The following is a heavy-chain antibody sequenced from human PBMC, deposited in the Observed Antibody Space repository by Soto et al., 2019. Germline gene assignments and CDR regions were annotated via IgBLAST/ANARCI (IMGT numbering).Heavy chain of an antibody. J-gene: IGHJ6*03. CDR1: GFTFSSYA. V-gene: IGHV3-23*01. Sequence: GGSLRLSCAASGFTFSSYAMSWVRQAPGKGLEWVSAISGSGGSTYYADSVKGRFTISRDNAKNSLYLQMNSLRAEDTAVYYCARKDCSGGSCYSGPYYYYYMDVWGKGTTVTVSS. CDR2: ISGSGGST. D-gene: IGHD2-15*01. CDR3: ARKDCSGGSCYSGPYYYYYMDV.